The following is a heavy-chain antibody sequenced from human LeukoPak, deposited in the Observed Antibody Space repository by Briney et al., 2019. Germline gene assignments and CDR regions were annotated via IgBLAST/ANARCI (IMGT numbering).Heavy chain of an antibody. CDR1: GFTFSSYA. V-gene: IGHV3-23*01. Sequence: GGSLRLSCAASGFTFSSYAMSWVRQAPGKGLEWVSAISGSGGSTYYADSVKGRFTISRDNAKNSLYLQMNSLRAEDTAVYYCASSGELLAYFDYWGQGTLVTVSS. J-gene: IGHJ4*02. D-gene: IGHD1-26*01. CDR2: ISGSGGST. CDR3: ASSGELLAYFDY.